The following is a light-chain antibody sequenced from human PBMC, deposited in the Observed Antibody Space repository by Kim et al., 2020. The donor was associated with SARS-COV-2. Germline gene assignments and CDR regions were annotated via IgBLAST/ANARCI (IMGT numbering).Light chain of an antibody. J-gene: IGKJ4*01. CDR2: YAS. V-gene: IGKV1-5*03. CDR1: QCIDNL. Sequence: GDRVTTTFRASQCIDNLWALYQQTPGKAPNLLIHYASTLESGVSSRFSGSASGTESTLTISSLQPDDFATYYCQRYNDYPLTFGGGTKVDIK. CDR3: QRYNDYPLT.